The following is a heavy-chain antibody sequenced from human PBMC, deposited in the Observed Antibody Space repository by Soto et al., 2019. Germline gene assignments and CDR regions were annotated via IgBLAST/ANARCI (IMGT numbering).Heavy chain of an antibody. V-gene: IGHV4-31*03. CDR3: ARLRRDGSGFPDL. CDR1: GGSISRPGYY. J-gene: IGHJ5*02. CDR2: ISYSGNS. D-gene: IGHD3-22*01. Sequence: QMQLQESGPGLVKPSQTLSLICSVSGGSISRPGYYWAWIRQHPARGLEWIGSISYSGNSNHNPSLQSRLILSVDTSQNCFSLRLNSATAADTAVYYCARLRRDGSGFPDLWGQGARVTVSS.